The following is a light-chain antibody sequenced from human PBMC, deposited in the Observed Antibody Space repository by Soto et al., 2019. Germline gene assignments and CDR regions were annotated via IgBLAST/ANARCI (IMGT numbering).Light chain of an antibody. CDR1: QSISIH. CDR2: DAS. J-gene: IGKJ1*01. V-gene: IGKV3-11*01. CDR3: QQRSDWPPWS. Sequence: EIVLTQSPATLSLSPGEGATLFCRASQSISIHLAWYQQRPGQAPRLLIYDASNRATGIPARFSGSGSGTDFTLTINSLEPEDFTVYYCQQRSDWPPWSFGQGTKVEIK.